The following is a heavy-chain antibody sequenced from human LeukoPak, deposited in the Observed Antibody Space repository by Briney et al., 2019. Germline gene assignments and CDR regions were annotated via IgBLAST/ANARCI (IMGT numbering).Heavy chain of an antibody. CDR3: ARAIFGVVRTGPYFQH. J-gene: IGHJ1*01. D-gene: IGHD3-3*01. Sequence: ASVKVSCKASGYTFTSYDINWVRQATGQGLEWMGWMNPNSGNTGYAQKFQGRVTMTRDMSTSTVYMELSSLRSEDTAVYYCARAIFGVVRTGPYFQHWGQGTLVTVSS. CDR1: GYTFTSYD. V-gene: IGHV1-8*01. CDR2: MNPNSGNT.